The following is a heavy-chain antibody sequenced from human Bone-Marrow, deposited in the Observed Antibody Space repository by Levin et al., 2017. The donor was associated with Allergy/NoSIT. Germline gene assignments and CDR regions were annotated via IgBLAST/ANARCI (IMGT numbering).Heavy chain of an antibody. D-gene: IGHD1-1*01. V-gene: IGHV3-21*01. J-gene: IGHJ4*02. CDR2: ISSSSSYI. CDR1: GFTFSSYG. Sequence: SGGSLRLSCAASGFTFSSYGMNWVRQAPGKGLEWVSSISSSSSYIHYADSVKGRFTISRDNAKNSLYLQMNSLRAEDTAVYYCAGKTLDGDFDYWGQGTLVTVSS. CDR3: AGKTLDGDFDY.